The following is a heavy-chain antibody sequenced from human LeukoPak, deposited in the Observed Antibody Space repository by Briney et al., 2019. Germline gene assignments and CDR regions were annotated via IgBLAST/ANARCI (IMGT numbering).Heavy chain of an antibody. V-gene: IGHV4-34*01. CDR3: ARRLSSGSQVLDS. CDR2: INHRGNT. J-gene: IGHJ4*02. Sequence: PSETLSLTCAVYGGSFSEYYWTWVRQPPGRGLEWIGEINHRGNTNYNSSLKSRVLISVDTSKNQFSLNLGSVTAADTAIYYCARRLSSGSQVLDSWGQGTLVTVSS. CDR1: GGSFSEYY. D-gene: IGHD1-26*01.